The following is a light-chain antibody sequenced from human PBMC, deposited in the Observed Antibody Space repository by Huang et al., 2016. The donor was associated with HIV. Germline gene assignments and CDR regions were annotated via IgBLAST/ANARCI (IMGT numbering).Light chain of an antibody. J-gene: IGKJ1*01. CDR2: KAS. CDR1: QRISSW. Sequence: DIQMTQSPSNLSASVVDRVTITCRASQRISSWLAWYQQKPGKAPKLLIYKASSLESGVPSRFSGSGSGTEFTLTISSLQPDDLATYYCQQYNLHLRTFGQGTRVEIK. V-gene: IGKV1-5*03. CDR3: QQYNLHLRT.